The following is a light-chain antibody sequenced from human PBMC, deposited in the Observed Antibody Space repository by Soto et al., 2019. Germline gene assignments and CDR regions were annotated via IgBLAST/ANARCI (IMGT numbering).Light chain of an antibody. V-gene: IGKV3-11*01. CDR2: DAS. CDR1: QSVRSY. J-gene: IGKJ4*01. CDR3: QQRSNWPLT. Sequence: EIVLTQSPATLSLSPGERATLSCRASQSVRSYLAWYQQKIGQAPRLLIYDASNRATGIPARFSGSGSGTVFTLTISSLQPEDFAVYYCQQRSNWPLTFGGGTKVEIK.